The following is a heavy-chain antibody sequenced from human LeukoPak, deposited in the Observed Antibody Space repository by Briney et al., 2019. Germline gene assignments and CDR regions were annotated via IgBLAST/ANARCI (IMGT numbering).Heavy chain of an antibody. CDR1: GGSLSSYY. J-gene: IGHJ5*02. CDR3: ARVFVYCSGGSCYWGWFDP. V-gene: IGHV4-59*01. D-gene: IGHD2-15*01. Sequence: SETLSLTCTVSGGSLSSYYWSWIRQPPGKGLEWIGYIYYSGNTNYNPSLKSRVTISVDTSKNQFSLELSSVTAADTAMYYCARVFVYCSGGSCYWGWFDPWGQGTLVTVSS. CDR2: IYYSGNT.